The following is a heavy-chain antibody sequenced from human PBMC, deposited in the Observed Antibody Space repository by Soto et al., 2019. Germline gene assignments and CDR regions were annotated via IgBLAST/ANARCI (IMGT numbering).Heavy chain of an antibody. J-gene: IGHJ6*02. CDR3: AREFGELSYYYYGMDV. CDR1: GFTFSSYG. Sequence: GGSLRLSCAASGFTFSSYGMHWVRQAPGKGLEWVAVISYDGSNKYYADSVKGRFTISRDNSKNTLYLQMNSLRAEDTAVYYCAREFGELSYYYYGMDVWGQGTTVTVSS. V-gene: IGHV3-30*03. D-gene: IGHD3-10*01. CDR2: ISYDGSNK.